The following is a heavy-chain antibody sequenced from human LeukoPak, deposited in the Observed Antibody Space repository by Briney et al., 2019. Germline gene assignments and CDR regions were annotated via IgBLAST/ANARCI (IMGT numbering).Heavy chain of an antibody. Sequence: PGGSLRLSCAASGFTFDDYGMSWVRQAPGRGLEWVSGINWNGGSTGYADSVKGRFTISRDNAKNSLYLQMNSLRAEDTAVYYCARDRGGSASHRFDAFDIWGQGTMVTVSS. CDR1: GFTFDDYG. D-gene: IGHD3-10*01. V-gene: IGHV3-20*04. CDR2: INWNGGST. J-gene: IGHJ3*02. CDR3: ARDRGGSASHRFDAFDI.